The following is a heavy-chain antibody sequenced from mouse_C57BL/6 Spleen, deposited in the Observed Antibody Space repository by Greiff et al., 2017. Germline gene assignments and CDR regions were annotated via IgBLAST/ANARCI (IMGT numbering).Heavy chain of an antibody. D-gene: IGHD2-13*01. CDR1: GYTFTSYW. Sequence: QVQLQQPGAELVKPGASVKLSCKASGYTFTSYWMHWVKQRPGQGLEWIGRIHPGSGSTNYNQKFKSKATLTVDKSSSTAYMQLSSLTSEDSAVYYCTSGDHWCFDDWGTGTTLTVAS. CDR3: TSGDHWCFDD. V-gene: IGHV1-64*01. CDR2: IHPGSGST. J-gene: IGHJ1*03.